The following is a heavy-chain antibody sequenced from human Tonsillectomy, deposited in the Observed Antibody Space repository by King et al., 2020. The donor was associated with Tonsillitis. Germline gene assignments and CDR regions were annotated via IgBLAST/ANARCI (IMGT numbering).Heavy chain of an antibody. CDR3: SRVHRGILDL. CDR1: GYTFINSD. J-gene: IGHJ5*02. D-gene: IGHD3-16*01. V-gene: IGHV1-8*02. Sequence: VQLVESGSEVKKPGASVKVSCKASGYTFINSDINWVRQATGQGLEWMGWMNPNSGDTGFAQKFQGRVTMTRNTSISTAYMELSSLRSEDTAVYYCSRVHRGILDLWGQGTLVTVSS. CDR2: MNPNSGDT.